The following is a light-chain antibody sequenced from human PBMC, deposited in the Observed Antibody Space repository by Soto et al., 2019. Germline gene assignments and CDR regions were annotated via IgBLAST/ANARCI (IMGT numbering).Light chain of an antibody. CDR3: QQPNTFPIT. V-gene: IGKV1-12*01. CDR1: QGVGSW. CDR2: AAS. J-gene: IGKJ5*01. Sequence: DIQMTQSPSSVSASVGDRVIISCRASQGVGSWLAWYQQKPGKAPKVLINAASSVQSGVPSRFSGTGSGTDFHLTIDSLEPEDFATYYCQQPNTFPITFGQGTRVDI.